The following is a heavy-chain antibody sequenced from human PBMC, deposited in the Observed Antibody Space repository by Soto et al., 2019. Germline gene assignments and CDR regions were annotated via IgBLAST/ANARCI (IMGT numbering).Heavy chain of an antibody. CDR1: GFTFSSYA. J-gene: IGHJ4*02. CDR3: AKGGRTQRTDY. Sequence: EVQLLESGGVLVQPGGSLRLSCAASGFTFSSYAMPWVRQAPGKGLEWVSILSSAATDAYYADSVQGRFTISRDNSKNTLYLHMSSLKADDTYVYYCAKGGRTQRTDYWGQGTLVTVSS. V-gene: IGHV3-23*01. CDR2: LSSAATDA. D-gene: IGHD1-26*01.